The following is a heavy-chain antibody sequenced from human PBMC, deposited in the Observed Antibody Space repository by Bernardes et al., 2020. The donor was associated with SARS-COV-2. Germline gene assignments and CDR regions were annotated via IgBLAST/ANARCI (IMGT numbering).Heavy chain of an antibody. D-gene: IGHD3-10*01. J-gene: IGHJ4*02. CDR2: LSPNTDGR. CDR3: ARQDGYGSGSYADY. CDR1: GAIFDDSY. V-gene: IGHV1-2*02. Sequence: ASVKVSSKHSGAIFDDSYIHWVRQAPGQGLEWMGWLSPNTDGRNYAQKFQGRVTLTWDTSITTAHMELNGLTFDDTAIYFCARQDGYGSGSYADYWGQGTQVTVSS.